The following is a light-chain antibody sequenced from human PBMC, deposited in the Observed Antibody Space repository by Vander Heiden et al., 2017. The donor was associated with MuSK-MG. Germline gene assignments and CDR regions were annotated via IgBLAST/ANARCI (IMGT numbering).Light chain of an antibody. J-gene: IGKJ4*01. CDR3: QQNYSTPLT. CDR2: DAS. V-gene: IGKV1-39*01. Sequence: DIQMTQSPSSLSASVGDRVTITCRASQSISNYLNWYQQKPGKAPKLLIYDASSLQSGVPSRFSGSGSGTDFTLTISSLQPEDIATYYCQQNYSTPLTFGGGTKVKIK. CDR1: QSISNY.